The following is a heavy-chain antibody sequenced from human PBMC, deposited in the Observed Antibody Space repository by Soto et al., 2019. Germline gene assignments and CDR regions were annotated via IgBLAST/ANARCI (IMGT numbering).Heavy chain of an antibody. CDR2: INAGNGST. D-gene: IGHD4-17*01. J-gene: IGHJ4*02. CDR1: GYTFISYV. Sequence: ASVKVSCKASGYTFISYVIHWVRQVPGQRLEWMGWINAGNGSTKYAQKFQGRVTITRDTSASTAYMELSSLRSEDTAVYYCARARDGAHFDYWGQGTLVTVSS. CDR3: ARARDGAHFDY. V-gene: IGHV1-3*01.